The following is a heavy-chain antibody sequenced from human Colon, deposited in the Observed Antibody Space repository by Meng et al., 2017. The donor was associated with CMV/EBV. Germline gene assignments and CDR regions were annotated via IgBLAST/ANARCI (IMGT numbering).Heavy chain of an antibody. V-gene: IGHV3-15*01. D-gene: IGHD6-13*01. CDR1: GFTFSNAW. J-gene: IGHJ6*02. CDR2: IKSKTDGGTT. CDR3: AAITAATVTLYGMDV. Sequence: GESLKISCAASGFTFSNAWMRWVRQAPGRGLEWVGRIKSKTDGGTTDYAAPVKGRFTISTDDSKNTLFLQMNSLKTEDTAVYYCAAITAATVTLYGMDVWGLGTTVTVSS.